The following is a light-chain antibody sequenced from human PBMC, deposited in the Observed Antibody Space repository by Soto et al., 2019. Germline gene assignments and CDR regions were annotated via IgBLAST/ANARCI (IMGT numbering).Light chain of an antibody. V-gene: IGKV3-15*01. J-gene: IGKJ4*01. CDR1: QSAGTN. CDR3: QQYNNWPPLT. Sequence: EIVMTQSPVTLSVSPGGGATLSCRASQSAGTNLAWYQQQPGQPPRLLIYGASIRATVVPGRFSGSGSGTEFTLTISSLQSEDFAVYYCQQYNNWPPLTFGGGTKVEIE. CDR2: GAS.